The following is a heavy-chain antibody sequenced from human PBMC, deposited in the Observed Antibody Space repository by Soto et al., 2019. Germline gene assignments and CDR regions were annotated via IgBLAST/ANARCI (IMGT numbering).Heavy chain of an antibody. CDR3: ARSESGYCSSTSCYYYGMDV. CDR2: IDPSDSYT. V-gene: IGHV5-10-1*01. CDR1: GYSFTSYW. Sequence: GESLKISCKGSGYSFTSYWISWVRQMPGKGLEWMGRIDPSDSYTNYSPSFQGHVTISADKSISTAYLQCSSLKASDTAMYYCARSESGYCSSTSCYYYGMDVWGQGTTVTVSS. D-gene: IGHD2-2*01. J-gene: IGHJ6*02.